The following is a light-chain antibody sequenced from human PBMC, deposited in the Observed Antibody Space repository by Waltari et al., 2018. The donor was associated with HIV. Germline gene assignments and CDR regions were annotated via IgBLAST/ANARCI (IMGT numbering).Light chain of an antibody. CDR1: SSNIGNNY. Sequence: QSVLTQPPSVSAAPGQKVTISCSGSSSNIGNNYVSWYQQLPGTATKLLIYDNTKRPSGIPDRFAGSKSGTSATLGITGLPTGDEADYYCGTWASSLSLVFGGGTKLTVL. CDR3: GTWASSLSLV. V-gene: IGLV1-51*01. J-gene: IGLJ2*01. CDR2: DNT.